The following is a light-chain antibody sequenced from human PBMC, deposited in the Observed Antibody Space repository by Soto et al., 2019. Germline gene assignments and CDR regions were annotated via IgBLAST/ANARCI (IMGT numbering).Light chain of an antibody. CDR3: QQYNNWPPEIT. CDR1: QSVSSN. CDR2: GAS. V-gene: IGKV3-15*01. Sequence: EIVMTQSPATLSVSPWERATLSCMASQSVSSNLAWYQQKPGQAPRLLIYGASTRATGIPARFSGSGSGTEFTLTISSLQSEDFAVYYCQQYNNWPPEITFGQGTRLEI. J-gene: IGKJ5*01.